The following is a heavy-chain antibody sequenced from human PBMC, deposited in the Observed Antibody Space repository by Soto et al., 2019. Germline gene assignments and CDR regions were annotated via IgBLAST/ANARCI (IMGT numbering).Heavy chain of an antibody. Sequence: SVKVSFKASGGTFSSYAISWMRQAPGQGLEWMGGIIPIFGTANYAQKFQGRVTITADESTSTAYMELSSLRSEDTAVYYCARLDTAMEPFDYWGQGTLVTVSS. CDR2: IIPIFGTA. J-gene: IGHJ4*02. D-gene: IGHD5-18*01. CDR3: ARLDTAMEPFDY. CDR1: GGTFSSYA. V-gene: IGHV1-69*13.